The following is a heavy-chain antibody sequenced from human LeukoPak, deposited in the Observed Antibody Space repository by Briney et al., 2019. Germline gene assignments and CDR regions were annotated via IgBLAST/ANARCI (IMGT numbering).Heavy chain of an antibody. CDR3: ASSHRAYPRKYFQH. D-gene: IGHD3-10*01. Sequence: SETLSLTCAVYGGSFSGYYWSWIRQPPGKGLEWIGEINHSGSTNYNPSLKSRVTISVGPSKNQFSLKLSSVTAADTAVYYCASSHRAYPRKYFQHWGQGTLVTVSS. CDR1: GGSFSGYY. V-gene: IGHV4-34*01. J-gene: IGHJ1*01. CDR2: INHSGST.